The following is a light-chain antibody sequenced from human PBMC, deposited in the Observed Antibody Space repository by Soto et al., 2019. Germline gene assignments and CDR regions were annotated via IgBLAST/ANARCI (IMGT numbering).Light chain of an antibody. Sequence: QSVLTQPHSASETPGQTVSLSCSGSNSNIASNTVNWYQHLPGTAPKLLIYYNNQRPSGVPDRFSGSKSGTSASLAISGLQSEDESDYYCAAWDDTLKRYVFGTGTKLTVL. CDR2: YNN. J-gene: IGLJ1*01. CDR1: NSNIASNT. CDR3: AAWDDTLKRYV. V-gene: IGLV1-44*01.